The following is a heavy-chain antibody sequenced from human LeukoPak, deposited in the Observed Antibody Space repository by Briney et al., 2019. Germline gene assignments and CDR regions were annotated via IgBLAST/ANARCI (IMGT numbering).Heavy chain of an antibody. CDR1: GGSFSGYY. Sequence: SQTLSLTCAVYGGSFSGYYWTWIRQTPGKGLEWIGGINHGGSTNYNPSLRSRVTISVDTSKNQFSLRLRSVSAADTAVYYCARTYYDILLLDYWGQGTLVTVSS. CDR3: ARTYYDILLLDY. V-gene: IGHV4-34*01. D-gene: IGHD3-9*01. CDR2: INHGGST. J-gene: IGHJ4*02.